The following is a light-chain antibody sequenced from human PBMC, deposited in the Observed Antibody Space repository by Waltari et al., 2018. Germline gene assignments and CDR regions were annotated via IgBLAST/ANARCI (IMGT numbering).Light chain of an antibody. CDR2: WTS. CDR3: QQYYTTPRT. V-gene: IGKV4-1*01. CDR1: HNVLYRSNNKNY. Sequence: DIVMTQSPESLAVSLGERATINCKSSHNVLYRSNNKNYLAWYQHKPGQPPKLLIYWTSPRESGVPCRCSGRGPGTHFTLSIGSRQAGDVSVYYCQQYYTTPRTFGQGTKLEIK. J-gene: IGKJ2*02.